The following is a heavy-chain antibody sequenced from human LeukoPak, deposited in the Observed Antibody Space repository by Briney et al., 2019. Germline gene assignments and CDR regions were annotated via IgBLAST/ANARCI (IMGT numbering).Heavy chain of an antibody. V-gene: IGHV3-7*01. Sequence: PGGSLRLSCAASGFTFSTYWMSWVRQAPGKGLEWVANINKDGSQTYYVDSMRGRFTISRDNAKNSLFLQMDGLTAEDTAVYYCARETYYSGSGPGGWFDPWGQGTLVTVSS. CDR2: INKDGSQT. CDR1: GFTFSTYW. J-gene: IGHJ5*02. D-gene: IGHD3-10*01. CDR3: ARETYYSGSGPGGWFDP.